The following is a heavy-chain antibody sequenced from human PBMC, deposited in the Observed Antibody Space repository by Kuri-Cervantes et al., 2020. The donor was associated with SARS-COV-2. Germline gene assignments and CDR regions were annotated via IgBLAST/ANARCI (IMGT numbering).Heavy chain of an antibody. V-gene: IGHV3-30*02. J-gene: IGHJ6*03. D-gene: IGHD4-11*01. Sequence: GASLKISCAASGFTSSSYGMHWVRQAPGKGLGWVAFIRYDGSNKYNADSVKGRFTISRNNSKNTLYLQMNSLRAEDTAVYYCAKKGDYSNYAVRPHYYYYSLDVWGKGTTVTVSS. CDR2: IRYDGSNK. CDR3: AKKGDYSNYAVRPHYYYYSLDV. CDR1: GFTSSSYG.